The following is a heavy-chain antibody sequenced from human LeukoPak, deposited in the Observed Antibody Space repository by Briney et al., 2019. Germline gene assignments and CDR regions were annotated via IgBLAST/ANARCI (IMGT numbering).Heavy chain of an antibody. D-gene: IGHD3-10*01. CDR2: INSDGSST. CDR3: ARDHITMVRGVTSFYYYYYMDV. CDR1: GFTFSSYW. V-gene: IGHV3-74*01. Sequence: GGSLRLSCAASGFTFSSYWMHWVRQAPGKGLVWVSRINSDGSSTSYADSVKGRFTISRDNAKNTLYPQMNSLRAEDTAVYYCARDHITMVRGVTSFYYYYYMDVWGKGTTVTVSS. J-gene: IGHJ6*03.